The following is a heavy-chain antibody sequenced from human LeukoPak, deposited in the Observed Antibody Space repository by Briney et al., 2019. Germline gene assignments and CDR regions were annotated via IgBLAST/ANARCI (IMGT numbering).Heavy chain of an antibody. D-gene: IGHD3-22*01. Sequence: ASAKVSCKASVYTFTIYGISWVRQAPGQGLEWMGWMSAYNGNTNYAQKLQGRVTMTTDTSTSTAYMELRSLRSDDTAVYYCARAERGYYYDSSGYYYLPYFDYWGQGTLVTVSS. V-gene: IGHV1-18*01. CDR1: VYTFTIYG. CDR2: MSAYNGNT. CDR3: ARAERGYYYDSSGYYYLPYFDY. J-gene: IGHJ4*02.